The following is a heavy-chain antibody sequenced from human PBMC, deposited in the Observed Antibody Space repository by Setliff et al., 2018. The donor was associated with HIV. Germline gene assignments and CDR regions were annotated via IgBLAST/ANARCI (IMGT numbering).Heavy chain of an antibody. V-gene: IGHV4-39*07. CDR1: GGSIRTGAYY. CDR2: IYYDGRT. CDR3: ARLGDYDSSGYSWFDY. Sequence: SETLSLTCTVSGGSIRTGAYYWGWIRQPPGKGLEWIGSIYYDGRTFYKPSLKSRVSMSIDTSKNQFSLRLTSVTAADTAVYYCARLGDYDSSGYSWFDYWGQGTLVTVSS. J-gene: IGHJ4*02. D-gene: IGHD3-22*01.